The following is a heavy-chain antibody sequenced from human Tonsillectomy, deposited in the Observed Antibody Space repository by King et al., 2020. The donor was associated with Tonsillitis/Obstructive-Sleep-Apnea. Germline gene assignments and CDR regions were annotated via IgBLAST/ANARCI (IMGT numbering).Heavy chain of an antibody. V-gene: IGHV3-7*03. Sequence: VQLVESGGGLVQPGGSLRVSCAASGFTFSSHWMSWVRQAPGKGLEWVANIKQDGSEKHYVDSVKGRFTISRDNAKNSLYLQMNSLRDEDTAVYYCARVGGGGIDYWGPGTLVTVSS. D-gene: IGHD3-16*01. CDR3: ARVGGGGIDY. CDR1: GFTFSSHW. J-gene: IGHJ4*02. CDR2: IKQDGSEK.